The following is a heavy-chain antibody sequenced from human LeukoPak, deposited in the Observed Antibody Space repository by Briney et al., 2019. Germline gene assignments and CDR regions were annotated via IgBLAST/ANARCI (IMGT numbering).Heavy chain of an antibody. Sequence: SVKVSCKTSGYTFTNYHIHWVRQAPGQGVEWMGIINLIGGSTSYAQKFQGRVTMTRDTSTSTVYMELSSLRSEDTALYYCARDDARYYDSSGYPYNAFDIWGQGTMVTASS. CDR2: INLIGGST. CDR1: GYTFTNYH. CDR3: ARDDARYYDSSGYPYNAFDI. V-gene: IGHV1-46*01. D-gene: IGHD3-22*01. J-gene: IGHJ3*02.